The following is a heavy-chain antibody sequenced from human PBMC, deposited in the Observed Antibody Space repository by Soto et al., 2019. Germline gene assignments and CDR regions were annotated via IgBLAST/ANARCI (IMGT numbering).Heavy chain of an antibody. CDR3: AKAVGYCSSTSCYVYWYFDL. Sequence: EVQLLESGGGLVQPGGSLRLSCAASGFTFSSYAMSWVRQAPGKGLEWVSAISGSGGSTYYADSVKGRFTISRDNSKNTLYLQMKSLRAEDAAVYYCAKAVGYCSSTSCYVYWYFDLWGRGTLVTVSS. J-gene: IGHJ2*01. V-gene: IGHV3-23*01. D-gene: IGHD2-2*01. CDR1: GFTFSSYA. CDR2: ISGSGGST.